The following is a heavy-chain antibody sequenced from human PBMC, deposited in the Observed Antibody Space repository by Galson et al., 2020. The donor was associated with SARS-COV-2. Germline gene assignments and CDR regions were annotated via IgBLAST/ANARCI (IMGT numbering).Heavy chain of an antibody. CDR2: ISYDGSNK. V-gene: IGHV3-30*18. CDR3: AKATGLMITFGGVIAPLDY. CDR1: GFTFSSYG. J-gene: IGHJ4*02. Sequence: GGSLRLSCAASGFTFSSYGMHWVRQAPRKGLEWVAVISYDGSNKYYADSVKGRFTISRDNSKNTLYLQMNSLRAEDTAVYYCAKATGLMITFGGVIAPLDYWGQGTLVTVSS. D-gene: IGHD3-16*02.